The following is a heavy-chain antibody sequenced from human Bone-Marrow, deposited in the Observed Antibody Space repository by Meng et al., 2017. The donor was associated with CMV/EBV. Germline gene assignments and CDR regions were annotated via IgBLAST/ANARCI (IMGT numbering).Heavy chain of an antibody. D-gene: IGHD3-3*01. CDR1: GGSISSTNYY. Sequence: SETLSLTCTVSGGSISSTNYYWGWIRQPPGKGLEWIGSMSYSGTTYYNPSLESRVTISLDASNNQFSLRLSSVTAADTAVYYCARRGRAERSGYSYFDYWGQGTLVTVYS. CDR2: MSYSGTT. V-gene: IGHV4-39*07. CDR3: ARRGRAERSGYSYFDY. J-gene: IGHJ4*02.